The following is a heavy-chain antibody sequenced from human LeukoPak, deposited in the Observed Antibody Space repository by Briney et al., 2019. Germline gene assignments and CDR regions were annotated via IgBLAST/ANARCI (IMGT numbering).Heavy chain of an antibody. D-gene: IGHD2-15*01. CDR1: GDSINSNY. CDR3: ARLLAGCPGGRCRAHFDY. Sequence: PETLSLTCSVSGDSINSNYWSWMRQPPGKGLEWIGYIYYGGSTNYNPSLKSRVSMSVDTSKNQLSLNLSSVTAADTAVYHCARLLAGCPGGRCRAHFDYWGQGTLVTVSS. CDR2: IYYGGST. J-gene: IGHJ4*02. V-gene: IGHV4-59*01.